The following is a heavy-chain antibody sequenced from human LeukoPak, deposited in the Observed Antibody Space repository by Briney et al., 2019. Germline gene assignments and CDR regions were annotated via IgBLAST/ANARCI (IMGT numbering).Heavy chain of an antibody. CDR3: ASVSGSYSEYYFDY. Sequence: GASVKVSCKASGGTFSSYAISWVRQAPGQGLEWKGRIIPIFGTANYAQKFQGRVTITTDEFTSTAYMELRSLRSEDTAVYYCASVSGSYSEYYFDYWGQGTLVTVSS. J-gene: IGHJ4*02. CDR2: IIPIFGTA. CDR1: GGTFSSYA. D-gene: IGHD1-26*01. V-gene: IGHV1-69*05.